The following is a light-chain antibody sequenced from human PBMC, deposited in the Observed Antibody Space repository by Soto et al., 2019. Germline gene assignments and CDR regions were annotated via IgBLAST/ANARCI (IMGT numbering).Light chain of an antibody. CDR3: QQYGSSVLT. Sequence: EIVLTQSPGTLSLSPGERATLSCRANQSVSSSYLAWYQQKPGQAPRLLIYGASSSATGIPDRFSGSGSGTDFTLTISRLEPEDFAVYYCQQYGSSVLTFGPGTKVDIK. CDR1: QSVSSSY. V-gene: IGKV3-20*01. J-gene: IGKJ3*01. CDR2: GAS.